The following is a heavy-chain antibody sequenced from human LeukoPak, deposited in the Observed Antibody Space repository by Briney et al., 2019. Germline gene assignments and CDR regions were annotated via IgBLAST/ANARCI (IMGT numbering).Heavy chain of an antibody. D-gene: IGHD5-24*01. CDR1: GFTFSGSV. CDR3: ARHVEPHYYYAMDV. J-gene: IGHJ6*02. Sequence: GGSLRLSCAASGFTFSGSVIHWVRQASGKGLEWVGRIRSKDNNGATAYAASVKGRFTISRDDSKNTAYLQMNSLKTEDTAMYYCARHVEPHYYYAMDVWGQGTTVTVS. V-gene: IGHV3-73*01. CDR2: IRSKDNNGAT.